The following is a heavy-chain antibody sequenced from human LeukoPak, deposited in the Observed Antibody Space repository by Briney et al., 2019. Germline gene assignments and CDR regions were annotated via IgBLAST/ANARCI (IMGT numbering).Heavy chain of an antibody. V-gene: IGHV3-15*07. D-gene: IGHD1-20*01. Sequence: GGSLRLSCAASGFTSTNAWMNWVRQAPGKGLEWVGRIKSKADGETIDYAAPVKGRFTFSRDDSKNMLYLQMNSLKSEDTAVYYCSTLTSRGLSGSWGQGTLVTVSS. CDR1: GFTSTNAW. J-gene: IGHJ4*02. CDR3: STLTSRGLSGS. CDR2: IKSKADGETI.